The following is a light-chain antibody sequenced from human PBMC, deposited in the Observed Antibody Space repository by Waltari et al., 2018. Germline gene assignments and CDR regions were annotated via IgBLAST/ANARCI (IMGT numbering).Light chain of an antibody. V-gene: IGKV1-39*01. Sequence: DIQITQSPSSLSASVGDRVTITCRASQSISSYLNWYQQKPGKAPKILIYAASSLQSGVPSRFSGSESGTDFTLTISSLQPEDFATYYCQQSYSTPLFTFGPGTKVDIK. CDR1: QSISSY. CDR3: QQSYSTPLFT. J-gene: IGKJ3*01. CDR2: AAS.